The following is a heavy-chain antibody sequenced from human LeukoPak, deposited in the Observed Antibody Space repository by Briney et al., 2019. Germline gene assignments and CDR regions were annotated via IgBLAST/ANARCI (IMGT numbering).Heavy chain of an antibody. Sequence: GGSLRLSCAASGFTFSSYSMNWVRQAPGKGPEWVSSISSSSSYIYYADSVKGRFTISRDNAKNSLYLQMNSLRAEDTAVYYCARDAPEALGDSSGCSGSCGDYWGQGTLVTVSS. CDR3: ARDAPEALGDSSGCSGSCGDY. J-gene: IGHJ4*02. CDR1: GFTFSSYS. D-gene: IGHD3-22*01. CDR2: ISSSSSYI. V-gene: IGHV3-21*01.